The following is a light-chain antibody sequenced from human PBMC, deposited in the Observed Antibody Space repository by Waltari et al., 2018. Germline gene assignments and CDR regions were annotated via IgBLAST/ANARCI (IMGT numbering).Light chain of an antibody. CDR3: QHYVRLPVT. CDR1: QSVRRT. V-gene: IGKV3-20*01. Sequence: EIVLTQSPGTLSLTPGERATLSCRTSQSVRRTLAWYQQKPGQAPRLLIYGAAIRATGIPDRFSGSGSGTDFSLTISRLEPEDFAVYYCQHYVRLPVTFGQGTKVEIK. CDR2: GAA. J-gene: IGKJ1*01.